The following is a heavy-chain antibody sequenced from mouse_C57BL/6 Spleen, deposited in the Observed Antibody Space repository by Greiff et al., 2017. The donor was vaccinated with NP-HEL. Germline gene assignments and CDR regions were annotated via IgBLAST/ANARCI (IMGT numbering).Heavy chain of an antibody. CDR1: GYTFTDYY. D-gene: IGHD1-1*01. V-gene: IGHV1-19*01. Sequence: VQLQQSGPVLVKPGASVKMSCKASGYTFTDYYMNWVKQSHGKGLEWIGVINPYNGGTSYNQKFKGKATLTVDKSSSTAYMELNSLTSEDSAVYYCARRIYYYGSSYGSPLHFDYWGQGTTLTVSS. J-gene: IGHJ2*01. CDR3: ARRIYYYGSSYGSPLHFDY. CDR2: INPYNGGT.